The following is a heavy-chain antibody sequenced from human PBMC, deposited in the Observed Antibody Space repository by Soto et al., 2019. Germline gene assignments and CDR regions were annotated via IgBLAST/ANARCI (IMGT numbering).Heavy chain of an antibody. Sequence: ESGPTLVNPTQTLTLPCTFSGFSLSTSGMCVSWIRQPPGKALEWLALIDWDDDKYYSTSLKTRLTISKDTSKNQVVLTMTNMDPVDTATYYCARSRDGYKLRGHYYSYYGMDVWGQGTTVTVSS. J-gene: IGHJ6*02. D-gene: IGHD1-1*01. V-gene: IGHV2-70*01. CDR1: GFSLSTSGMC. CDR2: IDWDDDK. CDR3: ARSRDGYKLRGHYYSYYGMDV.